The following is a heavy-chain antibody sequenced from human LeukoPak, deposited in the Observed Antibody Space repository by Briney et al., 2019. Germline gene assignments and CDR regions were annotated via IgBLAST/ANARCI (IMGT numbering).Heavy chain of an antibody. CDR1: GYTFTSYG. Sequence: GESLKISCKASGYTFTSYGISWVRQAPGQGLEWMGWISAYNGNTNYAQKLQGRVTMTTDTSTSTAYMELRSLRSDDTAVYYCARRDYDFWSGYYYYYYMDVWGKGTTVTVSS. J-gene: IGHJ6*03. V-gene: IGHV1-18*01. CDR3: ARRDYDFWSGYYYYYYMDV. CDR2: ISAYNGNT. D-gene: IGHD3-3*01.